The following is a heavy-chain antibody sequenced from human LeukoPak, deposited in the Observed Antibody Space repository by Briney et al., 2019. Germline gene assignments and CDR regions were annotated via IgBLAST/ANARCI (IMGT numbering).Heavy chain of an antibody. CDR3: ARVCGGDCYYSYNWFDP. V-gene: IGHV1-69*04. J-gene: IGHJ5*02. CDR1: GGTFNSYA. Sequence: SVKVSCKASGGTFNSYATSWVRQAPGQGLEWMGRIIPILGIANYAQKFQGRVTITADKSTSTAYMELSSLRSEDTAVYYCARVCGGDCYYSYNWFDPWGQGTLVTVSS. D-gene: IGHD2-21*02. CDR2: IIPILGIA.